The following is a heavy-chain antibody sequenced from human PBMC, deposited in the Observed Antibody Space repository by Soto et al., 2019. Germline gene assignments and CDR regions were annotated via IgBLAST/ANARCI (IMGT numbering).Heavy chain of an antibody. J-gene: IGHJ4*02. Sequence: ASVKVSCKASGYSFTNYYMHWVRQAPGQGLEWMGIINPSGGSTSYAQKFQGRVTMTRDTSTSTAYMELRSLRSEDTAVYYCARDVLPPTYYYDSSNYFDYWGQGTLVT. CDR3: ARDVLPPTYYYDSSNYFDY. V-gene: IGHV1-46*01. D-gene: IGHD3-22*01. CDR1: GYSFTNYY. CDR2: INPSGGST.